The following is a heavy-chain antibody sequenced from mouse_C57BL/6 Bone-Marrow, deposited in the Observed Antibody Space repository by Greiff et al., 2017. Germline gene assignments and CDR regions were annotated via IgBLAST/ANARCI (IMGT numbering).Heavy chain of an antibody. Sequence: VQLQQSGAELVRPGTSVKMSCKASGYNFTNYWIGWAKQRPGHGLEWIGDIYPGGGYTNYNEKFKGKATLTADKSSSTAYMQFSSLTSEDSAIYYCARGTGTWYFDVWGTGTTVTVSS. CDR1: GYNFTNYW. J-gene: IGHJ1*03. CDR3: ARGTGTWYFDV. CDR2: IYPGGGYT. D-gene: IGHD4-1*01. V-gene: IGHV1-63*01.